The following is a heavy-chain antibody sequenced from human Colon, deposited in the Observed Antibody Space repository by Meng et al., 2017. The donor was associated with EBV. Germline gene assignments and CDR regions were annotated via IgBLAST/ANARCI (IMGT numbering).Heavy chain of an antibody. V-gene: IGHV4-34*02. Sequence: QVHLQQWGARLLKPSETLSLTCVVSGGSISDYYCSWIRQSPGRGLEWIGEIHPSGSIFYNPSLQSRVTISVDTSKNQFSLNLNSVTAADTAVYFCSRGVDSYKLGNLWGRGTLVTVSS. CDR1: GGSISDYY. D-gene: IGHD7-27*01. CDR3: SRGVDSYKLGNL. CDR2: IHPSGSI. J-gene: IGHJ2*01.